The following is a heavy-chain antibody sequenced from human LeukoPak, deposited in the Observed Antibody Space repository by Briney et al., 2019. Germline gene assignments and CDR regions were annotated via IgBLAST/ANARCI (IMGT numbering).Heavy chain of an antibody. J-gene: IGHJ6*02. CDR1: GGSFSGYY. CDR3: ARVYYYYGMDV. CDR2: INHSGST. V-gene: IGHV4-34*01. Sequence: SETLSLTCAVYGGSFSGYYWSWIRQPPGEGLEWIGEINHSGSTNYNPSLKSRVTISVDTSKNQFSLKLSSVTAADTAVYYCARVYYYYGMDVWGQGTAVTVSS.